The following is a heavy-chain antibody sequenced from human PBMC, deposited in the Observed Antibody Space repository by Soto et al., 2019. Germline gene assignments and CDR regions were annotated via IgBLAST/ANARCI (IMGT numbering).Heavy chain of an antibody. CDR1: GFTFSDHY. V-gene: IGHV3-72*01. D-gene: IGHD6-13*01. CDR2: TRNKANSYTT. J-gene: IGHJ4*02. CDR3: ARVFGSSWYQAFFDY. Sequence: GGSLRLSCAASGFTFSDHYMDWVRQAPGKGLEWVGRTRNKANSYTTEYAASVKGRFTISRDDSKNSLFLQMNSLKTEDTAVYYCARVFGSSWYQAFFDYWGQGTLVTVSS.